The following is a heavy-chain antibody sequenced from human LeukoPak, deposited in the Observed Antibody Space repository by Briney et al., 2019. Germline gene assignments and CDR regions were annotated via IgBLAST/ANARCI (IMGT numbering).Heavy chain of an antibody. J-gene: IGHJ6*03. CDR3: ALNRGIPAATPDYYYYYYMDV. CDR1: GYTFTSYG. CDR2: ISAYNGNT. Sequence: GASVKVPCKASGYTFTSYGISWVRQAPGQGLEWMGWISAYNGNTNYAQKLQGRVTMTTDTSTSTAYMELSSLRSEDTAVYYCALNRGIPAATPDYYYYYYMDVWGKGTTVTVSS. V-gene: IGHV1-18*01. D-gene: IGHD2-2*01.